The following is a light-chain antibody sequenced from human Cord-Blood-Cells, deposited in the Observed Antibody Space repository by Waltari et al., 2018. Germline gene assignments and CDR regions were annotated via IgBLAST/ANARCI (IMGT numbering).Light chain of an antibody. Sequence: SYELTQPPSVSVSPGQTARITCSGDALPKQYAHWYQQKPGQAPVLVIYKDSGRPSGIPERFSGSSSGTTVTLTISGVQAEDEADYYCQSADSSGTWVFGGGTKLTVL. CDR2: KDS. CDR1: ALPKQY. CDR3: QSADSSGTWV. V-gene: IGLV3-25*03. J-gene: IGLJ3*02.